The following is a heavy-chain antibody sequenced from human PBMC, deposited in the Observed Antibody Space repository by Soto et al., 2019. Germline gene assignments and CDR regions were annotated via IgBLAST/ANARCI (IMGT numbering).Heavy chain of an antibody. CDR2: TSGSGGST. V-gene: IGHV3-23*01. D-gene: IGHD3-10*01. J-gene: IGHJ4*02. Sequence: GGSLRLSCAASGFTFSSYAMSWVRQAPGKGLEWVSATSGSGGSTYYADSVKGRFTISRDNSKNTLYLQMNSLRAEDTAVYYCAKDPHYYYGSGSYCDYWGQGTLVTVSS. CDR1: GFTFSSYA. CDR3: AKDPHYYYGSGSYCDY.